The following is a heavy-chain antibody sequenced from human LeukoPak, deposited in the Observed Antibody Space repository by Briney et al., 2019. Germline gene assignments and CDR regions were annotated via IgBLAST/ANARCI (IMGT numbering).Heavy chain of an antibody. Sequence: ASVKVSCKVSGYTLTELSMHWVRQAPGKGLEWMGGFDPEDGETIYAQKFQGRVTMTTDTSTSTAYMELRSLRSDDTAVYYCARATLRRPPTRHWFDPWGQGTLVTVSS. V-gene: IGHV1-24*01. D-gene: IGHD4-17*01. J-gene: IGHJ5*02. CDR3: ARATLRRPPTRHWFDP. CDR1: GYTLTELS. CDR2: FDPEDGET.